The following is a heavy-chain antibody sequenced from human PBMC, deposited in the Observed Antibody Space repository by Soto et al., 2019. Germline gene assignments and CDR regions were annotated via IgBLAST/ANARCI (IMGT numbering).Heavy chain of an antibody. CDR3: ARHGCSSTSCYFYYYYGMDV. J-gene: IGHJ6*02. D-gene: IGHD2-2*01. CDR2: IYPGDSDT. V-gene: IGHV5-51*01. CDR1: GYSFTSYC. Sequence: GESLKISCKGSGYSFTSYCIGWVRQMPGKGLEWMGIIYPGDSDTRYSPSFQGQVTISADKSISTAYLKWSSLKASDTAMYYCARHGCSSTSCYFYYYYGMDVWGQGTTVTVSS.